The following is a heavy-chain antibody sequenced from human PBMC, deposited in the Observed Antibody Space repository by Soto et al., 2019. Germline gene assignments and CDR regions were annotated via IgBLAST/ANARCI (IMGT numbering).Heavy chain of an antibody. CDR2: MFYSGNT. J-gene: IGHJ4*02. D-gene: IGHD3-22*01. Sequence: QVQLQESGPGLVKPSETLSLTCTVSGDSISSSTYYWGWIRQPPGKGLEWIGSMFYSGNTYYNPSLKSRVTLSIDTSKNQFSLKLNSVTAADTAVYYCVRPEGYYDSSGYTLDYWGQGTLVTVSS. CDR1: GDSISSSTYY. V-gene: IGHV4-39*01. CDR3: VRPEGYYDSSGYTLDY.